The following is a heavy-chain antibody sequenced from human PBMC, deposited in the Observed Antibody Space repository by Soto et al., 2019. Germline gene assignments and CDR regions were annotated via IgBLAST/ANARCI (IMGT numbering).Heavy chain of an antibody. CDR1: GGSISSSSYY. V-gene: IGHV4-39*01. D-gene: IGHD5-12*01. CDR2: IYYSGST. Sequence: SETLSLTCTVSGGSISSSSYYWGWIRQPPGKGLEWIGSIYYSGSTYYNPSLKSRVTISVDTSKNQFSLKLSSVTAADTAVYYCVEMATITSQVDYWGQGTLVTVSS. J-gene: IGHJ4*02. CDR3: VEMATITSQVDY.